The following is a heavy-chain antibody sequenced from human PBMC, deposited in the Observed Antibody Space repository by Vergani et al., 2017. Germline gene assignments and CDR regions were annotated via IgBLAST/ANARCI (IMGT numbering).Heavy chain of an antibody. J-gene: IGHJ4*02. V-gene: IGHV3-73*02. CDR3: TILGPYCTNGVCYPAY. Sequence: EVQLVESGGGLVQPGGSLKLSCAASGFTFSGSAMHWVRQASGKGLEWVGRIRSKANSYATAYAASVKGRFTISRDDSKNTAYLQMNSLKTEDTAVYYCTILGPYCTNGVCYPAYWGQGPLVTVSS. D-gene: IGHD2-8*01. CDR2: IRSKANSYAT. CDR1: GFTFSGSA.